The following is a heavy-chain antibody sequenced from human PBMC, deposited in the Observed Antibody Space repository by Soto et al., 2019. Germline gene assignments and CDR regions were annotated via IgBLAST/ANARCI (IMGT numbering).Heavy chain of an antibody. J-gene: IGHJ6*02. CDR1: GGTFSSYA. CDR2: IIPIFGTA. Sequence: QVQLVQSGAEVKKPGSSVKVSCKASGGTFSSYAISWVRQAPGQGLEWMGGIIPIFGTANYAQKFQGRVSISADESTSTAYMELSSLRSEDTAVYYCARVKNVATIKNYGMDVWGQGTTVTVSS. V-gene: IGHV1-69*01. CDR3: ARVKNVATIKNYGMDV. D-gene: IGHD5-12*01.